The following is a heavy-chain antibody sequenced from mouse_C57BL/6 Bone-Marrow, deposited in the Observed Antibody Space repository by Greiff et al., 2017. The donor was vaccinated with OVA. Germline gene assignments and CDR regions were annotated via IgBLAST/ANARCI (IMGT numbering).Heavy chain of an antibody. CDR2: FYPGSGSI. D-gene: IGHD1-1*01. Sequence: QVQLKESGAELVKPGASVKLSCKASGYTFTEYTIHWVKQRSGQGLEWIGWFYPGSGSIKYNEKFKDKATLTADKSSSTVYMELSRLTSEDSAVYFCARHEWGHYYYGSPFAYWGQGTLVTVSA. J-gene: IGHJ3*01. CDR3: ARHEWGHYYYGSPFAY. V-gene: IGHV1-62-2*01. CDR1: GYTFTEYT.